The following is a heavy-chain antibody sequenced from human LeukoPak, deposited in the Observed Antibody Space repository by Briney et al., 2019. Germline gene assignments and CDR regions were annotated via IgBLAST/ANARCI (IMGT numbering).Heavy chain of an antibody. Sequence: GGSLRLSCAASGFTFSSYAMSWVRQAPGKGLEWVSAISGSGGSRYYADSVKGRFTISRDNSKNTLYLQMNSLRAEDTAVYYCAKPYSSSSGGYYVDPWGQGTLVTVSS. V-gene: IGHV3-23*01. J-gene: IGHJ5*02. CDR2: ISGSGGSR. CDR1: GFTFSSYA. CDR3: AKPYSSSSGGYYVDP. D-gene: IGHD6-6*01.